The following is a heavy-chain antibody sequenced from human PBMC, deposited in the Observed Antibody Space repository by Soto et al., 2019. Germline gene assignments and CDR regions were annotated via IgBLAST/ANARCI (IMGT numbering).Heavy chain of an antibody. CDR1: GFTFSGFG. Sequence: QVQLVESGGGVVQPGGSLRLSCAASGFTFSGFGMHWDRQAPGKGLEWVAVIWYDGNEKYYADSVKGRVSVSRDNSNXAXXXXXXXXXXXXXVXXXXXXXXXXXXXXXXXYFNYWGQGTLVTVSS. CDR3: XXXXXXXXXXXXXYFNY. CDR2: IWYDGNEK. J-gene: IGHJ4*02. V-gene: IGHV3-33*01.